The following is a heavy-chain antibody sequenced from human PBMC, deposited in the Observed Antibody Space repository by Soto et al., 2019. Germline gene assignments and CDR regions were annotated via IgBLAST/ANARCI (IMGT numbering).Heavy chain of an antibody. CDR3: ARGLRLYHYIRAAAGPFAY. J-gene: IGHJ4*02. D-gene: IGHD6-13*01. CDR1: GGSFSGYY. V-gene: IGHV4-34*01. Sequence: QVQLQQWGAGLLKPSETLSLTCAVYGGSFSGYYWSWIRQPPGKGLEWIGEINHSGSTNYNPSLKSRVTISVDTSKNQFSLKLSSVTAADTAVYYCARGLRLYHYIRAAAGPFAYWGQGTLVTVS. CDR2: INHSGST.